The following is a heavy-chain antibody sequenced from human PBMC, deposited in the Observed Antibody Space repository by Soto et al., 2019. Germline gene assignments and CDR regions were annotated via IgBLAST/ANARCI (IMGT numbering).Heavy chain of an antibody. V-gene: IGHV3-64*01. CDR3: AKMHPQPRTNSYYYGMDV. J-gene: IGHJ6*02. CDR1: GFTLSGYA. CDR2: ISSNGVGT. D-gene: IGHD6-13*01. Sequence: GGSLRLSCAASGFTLSGYAMDWVRQAPGKGLEYVSGISSNGVGTYYANSVQGRFTISRDNSKNTVYLQMGSLRPEDTAVYYCAKMHPQPRTNSYYYGMDVWGQGTTVTVSS.